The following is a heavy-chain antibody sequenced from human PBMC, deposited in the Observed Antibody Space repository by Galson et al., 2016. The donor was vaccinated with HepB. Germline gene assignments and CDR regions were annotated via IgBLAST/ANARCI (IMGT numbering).Heavy chain of an antibody. CDR2: IYETGTA. CDR3: TRGNWGTYATMAFDY. V-gene: IGHV4-4*02. CDR1: GGSISSNYW. D-gene: IGHD3-16*01. J-gene: IGHJ4*02. Sequence: SETLSLTCDVSGGSISSNYWWGWVRQSPEKGFEWIGEIYETGTANYNPPFTRRATISVDKSKNQISLSLDSVTAADTATYYCTRGNWGTYATMAFDYWGQGSLVTVSS.